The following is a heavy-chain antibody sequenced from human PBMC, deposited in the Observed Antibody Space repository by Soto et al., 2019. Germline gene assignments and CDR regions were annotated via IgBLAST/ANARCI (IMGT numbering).Heavy chain of an antibody. D-gene: IGHD2-2*01. CDR1: GYSFTSHW. Sequence: PGESLKISCKCTGYSFTSHWIGWVPQMHGKGLEWMGIIYAGDSDTRYSPSFQGQVTISADKSISTAYLQWSSLKASDTAMYYCARHSVGYCSGSSCYPYFDYWGQGTLVTVSS. CDR2: IYAGDSDT. J-gene: IGHJ4*02. CDR3: ARHSVGYCSGSSCYPYFDY. V-gene: IGHV5-51*01.